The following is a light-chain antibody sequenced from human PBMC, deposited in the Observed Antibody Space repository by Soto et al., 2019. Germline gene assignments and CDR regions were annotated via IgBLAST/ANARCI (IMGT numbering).Light chain of an antibody. V-gene: IGLV1-51*01. CDR2: DDN. CDR1: SSNIGGNS. Sequence: QSALTQPPPVSAAPGQKVTISCSGSSSNIGGNSVSWYQQLPGTAPKLLIYDDNKRPSGIPDRFSGSKSGTSATLGITGFQTGDEADYYCGSWDSSLSDYVFGNGTKLTVL. CDR3: GSWDSSLSDYV. J-gene: IGLJ1*01.